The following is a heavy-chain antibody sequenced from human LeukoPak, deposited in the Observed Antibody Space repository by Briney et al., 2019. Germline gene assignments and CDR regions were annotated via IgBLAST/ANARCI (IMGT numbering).Heavy chain of an antibody. CDR2: ILGSGAST. CDR3: AKGTVRYYFDY. CDR1: GFIFSSYV. D-gene: IGHD4-11*01. J-gene: IGHJ4*02. Sequence: GGSLRLSCAASGFIFSSYVMSWVRQAPGKGLEWVSIILGSGASTYYADSVKGRFTISRDNSKNTLYLQMDSLRVEDTAVYYCAKGTVRYYFDYWGQGTLVTVSS. V-gene: IGHV3-23*01.